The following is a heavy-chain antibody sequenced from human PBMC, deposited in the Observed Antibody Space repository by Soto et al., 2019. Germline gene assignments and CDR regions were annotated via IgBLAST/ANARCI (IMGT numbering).Heavy chain of an antibody. CDR1: GDSSSTSTYS. CDR2: IYHSGVT. V-gene: IGHV4-30-2*01. Sequence: SETLSLTCSFSGDSSSTSTYSWSWIRQPPGKALEWVGFIYHSGVTSYNPSLKSRVSISLDLSNSQCTLNLRSVTAADTAVYYCAGMPYTSGLRFDPWGPGTLVTVSS. CDR3: AGMPYTSGLRFDP. J-gene: IGHJ5*02. D-gene: IGHD6-19*01.